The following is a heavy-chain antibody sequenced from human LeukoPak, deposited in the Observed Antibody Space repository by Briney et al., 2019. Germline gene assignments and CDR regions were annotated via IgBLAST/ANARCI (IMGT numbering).Heavy chain of an antibody. CDR2: INAGNGNA. D-gene: IGHD6-19*01. CDR1: GYTFTSYA. CDR3: ARDRAVAGMGYFDY. J-gene: IGHJ4*02. Sequence: ASVKVSCKASGYTFTSYAMYWVRQAPGQRLEWMGWINAGNGNAKYSQKFQGRVTITRDTSASTAYMELSSLRSEDTAVYYCARDRAVAGMGYFDYWGQGTLVTVSS. V-gene: IGHV1-3*01.